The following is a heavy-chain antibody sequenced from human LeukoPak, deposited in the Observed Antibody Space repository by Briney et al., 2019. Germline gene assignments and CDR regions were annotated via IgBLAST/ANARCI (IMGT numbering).Heavy chain of an antibody. V-gene: IGHV1-18*01. D-gene: IGHD6-19*01. Sequence: ASVKVSCKASGYTFTSYGISWVRQAPGQGLEWMGWISAYNGNTNYAQKLQGRVTMTRNTSISTAYMELSSLRSEDTAVYYCARRAVALDYWGQGTLVTVSS. CDR1: GYTFTSYG. CDR3: ARRAVALDY. CDR2: ISAYNGNT. J-gene: IGHJ4*02.